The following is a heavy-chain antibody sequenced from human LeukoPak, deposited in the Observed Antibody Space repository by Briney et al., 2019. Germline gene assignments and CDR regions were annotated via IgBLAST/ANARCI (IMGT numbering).Heavy chain of an antibody. CDR3: ATASSGLFY. CDR1: GLTFSNAW. J-gene: IGHJ4*02. Sequence: KPGESLRFSCAASGLTFSNAWMSWVRQAPGEGLEWVGRIKRKTDGETTEYVAPGKGRFTISRDDSKNKLYLQMNSLKTEDTGVYCCATASSGLFYWGQGTLVTVSS. D-gene: IGHD3-16*01. CDR2: IKRKTDGETT. V-gene: IGHV3-15*01.